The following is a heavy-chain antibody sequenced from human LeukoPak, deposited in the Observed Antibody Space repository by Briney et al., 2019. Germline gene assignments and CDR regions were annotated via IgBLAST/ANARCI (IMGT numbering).Heavy chain of an antibody. D-gene: IGHD3-10*01. CDR3: ARVPMVRGAKYMDV. Sequence: GGSLRLSCAASGFTFSSYAMSWVRQAPGKGLEWVSAISGSGGSTYYADSVKGRFTISRDNSKNTLYLQMNSLRAEDTAVYYCARVPMVRGAKYMDVWGKGTTVTVSS. J-gene: IGHJ6*03. CDR2: ISGSGGST. CDR1: GFTFSSYA. V-gene: IGHV3-23*01.